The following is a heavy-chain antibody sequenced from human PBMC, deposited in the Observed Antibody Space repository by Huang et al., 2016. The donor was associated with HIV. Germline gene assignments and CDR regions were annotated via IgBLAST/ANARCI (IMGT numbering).Heavy chain of an antibody. CDR2: IGAYNGVT. J-gene: IGHJ3*02. CDR3: ARDSPLLGVVIVVVPTAPNAFDI. Sequence: QVQLVQSGVEVKKPGASVKVSCKASGYTFTSYGISWVRQAPGQGLEGMGWIGAYNGVTNYAQNVQGRGTMTTDTSTSTAYMELRSLRSDDTAVYYCARDSPLLGVVIVVVPTAPNAFDIWGQGTMVTVSS. V-gene: IGHV1-18*01. CDR1: GYTFTSYG. D-gene: IGHD2-2*01.